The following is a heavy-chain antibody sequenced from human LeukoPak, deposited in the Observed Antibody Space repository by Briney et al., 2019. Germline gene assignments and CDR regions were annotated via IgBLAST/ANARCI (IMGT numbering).Heavy chain of an antibody. CDR3: AKEWGYSSGFDAFDI. CDR2: IRYDGSNK. V-gene: IGHV3-30*02. Sequence: PGGSLRLSCAASGFTFSSYGMHWVRQAPGKGLEWVAFIRYDGSNKYYADSVKGRFTISRDNSKNTLYLQMNSLRAEDTAVYYCAKEWGYSSGFDAFDIWGQGTMVTVSS. J-gene: IGHJ3*02. D-gene: IGHD6-19*01. CDR1: GFTFSSYG.